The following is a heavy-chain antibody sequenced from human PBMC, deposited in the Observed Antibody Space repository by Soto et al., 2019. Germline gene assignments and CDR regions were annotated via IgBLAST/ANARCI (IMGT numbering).Heavy chain of an antibody. Sequence: GGSLRLSCAASGFTFDDYAMHWVRQAPGKGLEWVSGISWNSGSIGYADSVKGRFTISRDNAKNSLYLQMNSLRAEDTALYYCAKDMSYSSSLGQDFDIWGQGTMVTVS. CDR1: GFTFDDYA. CDR2: ISWNSGSI. CDR3: AKDMSYSSSLGQDFDI. D-gene: IGHD6-13*01. J-gene: IGHJ3*02. V-gene: IGHV3-9*01.